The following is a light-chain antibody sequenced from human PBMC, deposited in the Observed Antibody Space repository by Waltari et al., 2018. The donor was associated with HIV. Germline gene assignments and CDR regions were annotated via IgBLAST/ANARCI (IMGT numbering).Light chain of an antibody. CDR3: CSYAGNSDVV. J-gene: IGLJ2*01. CDR1: SXDIGGYNY. V-gene: IGLV2-11*01. CDR2: DVN. Sequence: QSALTQPHSVSGSPGQSVTISCTGXSXDIGGYNYVSWYRXFPGKAPSVIIHDVNKRPSGVPDRFSGSKSGNXASLTISGLQTDDEADYYCCSYAGNSDVVFGGGTTLTVL.